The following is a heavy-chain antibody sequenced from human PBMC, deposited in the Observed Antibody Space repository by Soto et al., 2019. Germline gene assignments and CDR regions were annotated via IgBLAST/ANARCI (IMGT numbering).Heavy chain of an antibody. J-gene: IGHJ6*02. CDR1: VFSFSNYW. CDR2: LNTDGSFT. V-gene: IGHV3-74*01. CDR3: ARGMKNYYAMDV. Sequence: EVQLVESGGGLLQPGGSLRLSCAASVFSFSNYWMHWVRQAPGKGLVWVSRLNTDGSFTAYADSVKGRFTLSRDNAKNTVYLQMNSLRAEDTAVYYCARGMKNYYAMDVWGQGTTVTVSS.